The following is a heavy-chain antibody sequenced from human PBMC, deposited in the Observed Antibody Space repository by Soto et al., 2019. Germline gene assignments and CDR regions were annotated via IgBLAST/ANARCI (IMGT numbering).Heavy chain of an antibody. D-gene: IGHD2-15*01. V-gene: IGHV4-59*01. Sequence: PSETLSLACTVFSRSISSYYWSWIRQPPGKGLEWIGYIYYSGSTNYNPSLKSRVTISVDTSKNQFSLKLSSVTAADTAVYYCARGVLGYCSGGSCSHDAFDIWGQGTMVTVSS. J-gene: IGHJ3*02. CDR1: SRSISSYY. CDR3: ARGVLGYCSGGSCSHDAFDI. CDR2: IYYSGST.